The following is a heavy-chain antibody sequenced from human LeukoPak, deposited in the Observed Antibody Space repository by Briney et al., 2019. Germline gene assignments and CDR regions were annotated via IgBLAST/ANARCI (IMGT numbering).Heavy chain of an antibody. CDR2: ISSSGSTI. J-gene: IGHJ6*03. CDR3: ARAHFYYYYYYMDV. V-gene: IGHV3-48*03. Sequence: GGSLRLSCAASGFTFDDYAVSWVRQAPGKGLEWVSYISSSGSTIYYADSVRGRFTISRDNAKNSLYLQMNSLRAEDTAVYYCARAHFYYYYYYMDVWGKGTTVTISS. CDR1: GFTFDDYA.